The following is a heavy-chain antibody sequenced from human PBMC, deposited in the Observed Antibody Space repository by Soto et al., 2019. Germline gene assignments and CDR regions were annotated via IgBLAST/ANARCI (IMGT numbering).Heavy chain of an antibody. D-gene: IGHD6-6*01. CDR1: GGTFSSYA. J-gene: IGHJ6*02. CDR2: IIPIFGTA. Sequence: QVQLVQSGAEVKKPGSSVKVSCKASGGTFSSYAISWVRQAPGQGLEWMGGIIPIFGTANYAQKFQGRVTITADNSTSTADMELSRLRSEDTAVYYCARDASSSYNYYCGMDVWGQGTTVTVSS. V-gene: IGHV1-69*06. CDR3: ARDASSSYNYYCGMDV.